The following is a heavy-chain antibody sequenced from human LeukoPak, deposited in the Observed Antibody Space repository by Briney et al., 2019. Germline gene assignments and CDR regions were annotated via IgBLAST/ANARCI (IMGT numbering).Heavy chain of an antibody. CDR2: IKEDGSEN. Sequence: GGSLRLSCAASGFTFSRYWMTWVRQAPGKGLEWVANIKEDGSENSYVESVKGRFTISRDNAKNSLHLQLNRLRAEDTAVYFCARQRYSDYWGQGTLVTVSS. CDR3: ARQRYSDY. J-gene: IGHJ4*02. D-gene: IGHD1-1*01. V-gene: IGHV3-7*01. CDR1: GFTFSRYW.